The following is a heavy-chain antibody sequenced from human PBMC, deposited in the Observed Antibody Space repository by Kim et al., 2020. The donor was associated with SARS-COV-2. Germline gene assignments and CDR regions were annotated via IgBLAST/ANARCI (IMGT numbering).Heavy chain of an antibody. CDR2: ISYDGSNK. J-gene: IGHJ4*02. CDR3: ARDQSAGYSSSWNDY. Sequence: SLRLSCAASGFTFSSYGMHWVRQAPGKGLEWVAVISYDGSNKYYADSVKGRFTISRDNSKNTLYLQMNSLRAEDTAVYYCARDQSAGYSSSWNDYWGQG. CDR1: GFTFSSYG. D-gene: IGHD6-13*01. V-gene: IGHV3-33*05.